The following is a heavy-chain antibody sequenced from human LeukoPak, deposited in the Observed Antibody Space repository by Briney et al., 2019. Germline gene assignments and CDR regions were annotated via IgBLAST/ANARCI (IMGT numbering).Heavy chain of an antibody. V-gene: IGHV4-59*08. CDR1: GGSISSYY. J-gene: IGHJ5*02. CDR3: ALAPRITIFGVVISWFDP. D-gene: IGHD3-3*01. CDR2: IYYSGST. Sequence: PSETLSLTCTVSGGSISSYYWSWIRQPPGKGLEWIGYIYYSGSTNYNPSLKSRVTISVDTSKNQFSLKLSSVTAADTAVYYCALAPRITIFGVVISWFDPWGQGTLVTVSS.